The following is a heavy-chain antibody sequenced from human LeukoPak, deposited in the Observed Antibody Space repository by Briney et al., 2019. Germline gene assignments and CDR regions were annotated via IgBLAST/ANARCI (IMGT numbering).Heavy chain of an antibody. CDR1: GFTFSSYS. D-gene: IGHD5-18*01. V-gene: IGHV3-21*01. J-gene: IGHJ4*02. CDR2: ISSSSSYI. CDR3: ARAPRGYSYGLLIDY. Sequence: PGGSLRLSCAASGFTFSSYSMNWVRQAPGKGLEWVSSISSSSSYIYYADSVKGRFTISRDNAKNSLYLQMNSLRAEDTAVYYCARAPRGYSYGLLIDYWGQGTLVTVSS.